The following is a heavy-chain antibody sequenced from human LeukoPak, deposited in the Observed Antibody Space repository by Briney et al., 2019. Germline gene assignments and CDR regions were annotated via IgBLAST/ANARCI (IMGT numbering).Heavy chain of an antibody. D-gene: IGHD2-2*01. CDR1: GYTFTSYG. Sequence: ASVKVSCKASGYTFTSYGISWVRQAPGKGLEWMGGFDPEDGETIYAQKFQGRVTMTEDTSTDTAYMELSSLRSEDTAVYYCATPRWNRTSPIVGYYFDYWGQGTLVTVSS. J-gene: IGHJ4*02. CDR3: ATPRWNRTSPIVGYYFDY. CDR2: FDPEDGET. V-gene: IGHV1-24*01.